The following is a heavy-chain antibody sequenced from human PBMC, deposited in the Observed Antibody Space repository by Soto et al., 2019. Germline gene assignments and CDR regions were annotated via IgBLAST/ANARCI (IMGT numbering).Heavy chain of an antibody. D-gene: IGHD6-19*01. CDR3: ASLYSSAWARDY. J-gene: IGHJ4*02. V-gene: IGHV3-74*01. CDR1: GFTFSSCW. CDR2: ISSDGSST. Sequence: GGSLRLSCAASGFTFSSCWMHWVRQAPGKGLVWVSRISSDGSSTNYADSVKGRFTISRDNAKNTLYLRMNNLRAEDTAVYYCASLYSSAWARDYWGQGTLVTVSS.